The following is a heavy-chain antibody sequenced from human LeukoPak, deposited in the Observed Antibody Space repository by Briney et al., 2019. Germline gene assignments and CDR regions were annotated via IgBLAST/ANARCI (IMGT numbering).Heavy chain of an antibody. D-gene: IGHD2-21*02. J-gene: IGHJ5*02. CDR3: ASLECGGDCYTPGWFDP. CDR1: GYTFTSYC. Sequence: GASVKLSCKASGYTFTSYCMNWVRQAPGHGLEWRGIINPSGGSTSYAQKFQGRVTMTRDTSTSTVYMELSSLRSEDTAVYYCASLECGGDCYTPGWFDPWGQGTLVTVSS. V-gene: IGHV1-46*01. CDR2: INPSGGST.